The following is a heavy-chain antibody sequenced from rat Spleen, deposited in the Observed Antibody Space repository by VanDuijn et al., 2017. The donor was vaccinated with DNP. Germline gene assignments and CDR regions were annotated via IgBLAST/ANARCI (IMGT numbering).Heavy chain of an antibody. CDR2: INGAGIT. J-gene: IGHJ2*01. CDR1: GYSITSNY. D-gene: IGHD1-6*01. Sequence: EVQLQESGPGLVKPSQSLSLTCSVTGYSITSNYWGWIRKFPGNKMEWMGYINGAGITNYNPSLKSRISITRDTSRNQFFLQVISVSPEDTATYYCARSDVYNGFDYWGHGVMVTVSS. V-gene: IGHV3-3*01. CDR3: ARSDVYNGFDY.